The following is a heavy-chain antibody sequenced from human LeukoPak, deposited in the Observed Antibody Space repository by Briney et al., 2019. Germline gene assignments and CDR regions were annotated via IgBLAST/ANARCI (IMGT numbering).Heavy chain of an antibody. CDR1: SGSLSGYY. Sequence: PSETLSLTCGVSSGSLSGYYWRWIRQPPGGGLEWLGDITHSGSPNYNPSLKSRVTISGDTSKKQFSLNLKSVTAADTGVYYCARGVDLWGRGTPVTVSS. J-gene: IGHJ2*01. V-gene: IGHV4-34*01. CDR2: ITHSGSP. CDR3: ARGVDL.